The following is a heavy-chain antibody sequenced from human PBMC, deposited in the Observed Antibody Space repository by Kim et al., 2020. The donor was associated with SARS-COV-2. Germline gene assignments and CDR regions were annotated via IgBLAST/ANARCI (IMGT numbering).Heavy chain of an antibody. J-gene: IGHJ6*02. Sequence: AASVKGRLTTSGDDAKTTAYLQMNSLKTEDTAVYYCTRTAGYYYYYGMDVWGQGTTVTVSS. D-gene: IGHD6-25*01. V-gene: IGHV3-73*01. CDR3: TRTAGYYYYYGMDV.